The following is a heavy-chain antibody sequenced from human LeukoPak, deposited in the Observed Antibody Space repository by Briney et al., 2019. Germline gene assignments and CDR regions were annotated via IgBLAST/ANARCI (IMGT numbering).Heavy chain of an antibody. CDR1: GDSISSSSSY. CDR3: ARLGGYCSGSSCYWLDY. D-gene: IGHD2-15*01. CDR2: IYHSGST. V-gene: IGHV4-39*01. Sequence: TSETLSLTCTVSGDSISSSSSYWGWLRQPPGKGLEWVAGIYHSGSTFYNPSLKSRVTISVDTSKNQFSLKLSSVTAAGTAVYYCARLGGYCSGSSCYWLDYWGQGTLVTVSA. J-gene: IGHJ4*02.